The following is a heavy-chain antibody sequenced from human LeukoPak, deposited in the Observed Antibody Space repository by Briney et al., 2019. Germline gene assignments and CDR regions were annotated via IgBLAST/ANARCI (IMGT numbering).Heavy chain of an antibody. Sequence: SQTLSLTCTVSGDSISGADYYWSWIRQPPGKGLEWIAYFYYSGSTYYNPSLKSRLTISVDTSKNQFSLKLNSVTAADTAVYYCARGGGGSSTVATYWFDPWGQGALVTVSS. CDR2: FYYSGST. V-gene: IGHV4-30-4*01. D-gene: IGHD4-17*01. J-gene: IGHJ5*02. CDR1: GDSISGADYY. CDR3: ARGGGGSSTVATYWFDP.